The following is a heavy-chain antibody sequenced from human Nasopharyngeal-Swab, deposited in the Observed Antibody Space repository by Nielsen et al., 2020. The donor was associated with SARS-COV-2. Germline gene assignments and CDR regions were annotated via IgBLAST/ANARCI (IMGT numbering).Heavy chain of an antibody. D-gene: IGHD3-22*01. J-gene: IGHJ3*02. Sequence: CVRQATGQRLEWIGWIVVGSGNTNYAQKFQERVTITRDMSTSTAYMELSSLRSEDTAVYYCATDSSGYHDAFDIWGQGTMVTVSS. CDR2: IVVGSGNT. V-gene: IGHV1-58*01. CDR3: ATDSSGYHDAFDI.